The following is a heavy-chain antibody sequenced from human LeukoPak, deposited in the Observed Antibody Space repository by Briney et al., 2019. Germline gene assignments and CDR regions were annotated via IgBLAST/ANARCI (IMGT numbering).Heavy chain of an antibody. D-gene: IGHD3-3*01. CDR2: ISWNSGSK. Sequence: GRSLRLSCAASGFTFNDYAMHWVRQAPGKGLEWVSTISWNSGSKGYADSVKGRFTISRDNAKNSLYLQMNSLRAEDTAVYYCARFRLRVLKDAFDIWGQGTMVTVSS. J-gene: IGHJ3*02. CDR3: ARFRLRVLKDAFDI. CDR1: GFTFNDYA. V-gene: IGHV3-9*01.